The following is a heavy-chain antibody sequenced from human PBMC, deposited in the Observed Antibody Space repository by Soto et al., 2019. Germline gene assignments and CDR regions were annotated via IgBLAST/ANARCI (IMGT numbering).Heavy chain of an antibody. CDR1: SGSITSGSYH. V-gene: IGHV4-39*01. Sequence: SVTLSLTCTVSSGSITSGSYHWGWIRQPPGKGLEWIGAINYSGSTYYNPSLKSRVTIVVETSRKQFSLNVTSVTAADTAVYYCXRRHAPRYSSGNNYFDLWGQGTLVTVSS. D-gene: IGHD6-19*01. CDR2: INYSGST. J-gene: IGHJ4*02. CDR3: XRRHAPRYSSGNNYFDL.